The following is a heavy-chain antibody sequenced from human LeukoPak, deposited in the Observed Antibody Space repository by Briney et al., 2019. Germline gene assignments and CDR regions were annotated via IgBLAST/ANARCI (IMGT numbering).Heavy chain of an antibody. D-gene: IGHD2-2*01. J-gene: IGHJ4*02. V-gene: IGHV4-61*02. CDR3: ARELGRYCSGTSCAQGIDY. Sequence: SQTLSLTCTVSGGSISSGSYYWSWIRQPAGKGLEWIGRIYTSGSTNYNPSLKSRVTISVDTSKNQFSLKLSSVTAADTAVYYCARELGRYCSGTSCAQGIDYWGQGTLVTVSS. CDR2: IYTSGST. CDR1: GGSISSGSYY.